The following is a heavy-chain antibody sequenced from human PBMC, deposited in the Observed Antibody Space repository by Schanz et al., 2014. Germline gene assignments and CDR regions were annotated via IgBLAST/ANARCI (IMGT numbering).Heavy chain of an antibody. D-gene: IGHD3-10*01. CDR3: ASGVHVSSLQKGLQF. J-gene: IGHJ1*01. CDR1: GFDFNSYS. CDR2: IATSSSTR. Sequence: EVRLVESGGGLVQPGGSLRLSCEASGFDFNSYSMNWVRQVPGKGLEWLSYIATSSSTRHYADSVKGRVTISRDNAKNSVSLPMRRLRVEDTAVYYCASGVHVSSLQKGLQFWGRGTLVIVSS. V-gene: IGHV3-48*01.